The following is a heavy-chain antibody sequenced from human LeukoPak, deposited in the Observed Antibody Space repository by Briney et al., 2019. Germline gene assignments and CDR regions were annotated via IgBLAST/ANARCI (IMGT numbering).Heavy chain of an antibody. Sequence: GGSLRLSCAASGFTFSSYSMNWVRQAPGKGLEWVSSISTSRSYIDYADSVKGRFTISRDNAKNSLYLQMNSLRAEDTAVYYCARHQVPDAHYYYYYMDVWGKGTTVTVSS. CDR2: ISTSRSYI. CDR3: ARHQVPDAHYYYYYMDV. D-gene: IGHD3-10*01. V-gene: IGHV3-21*01. J-gene: IGHJ6*03. CDR1: GFTFSSYS.